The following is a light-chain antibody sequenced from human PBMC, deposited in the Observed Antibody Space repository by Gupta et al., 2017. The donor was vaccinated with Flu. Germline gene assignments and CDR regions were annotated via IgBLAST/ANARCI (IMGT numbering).Light chain of an antibody. Sequence: EKVLTQSQATLSVSPGESATLSCRASHDIAYHLAWYQQIPGQAPRLLIYDASTRATASPARFSGSGSGTEFTLTISSLQSEDFAIYYCQQYNSWPFTFGPGTKVDIK. CDR3: QQYNSWPFT. J-gene: IGKJ3*01. CDR2: DAS. V-gene: IGKV3-15*01. CDR1: HDIAYH.